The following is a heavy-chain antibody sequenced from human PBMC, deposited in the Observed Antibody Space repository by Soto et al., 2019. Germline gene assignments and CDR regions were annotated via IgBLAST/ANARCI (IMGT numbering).Heavy chain of an antibody. J-gene: IGHJ4*02. Sequence: ASVTVSCKASGYTFPGYYMHWVRQDTGQGLEWMGWINPNSGGTNYAQKFQGWVTMTRDTSISTAYMELSRLRSDDTAVYYCARDPGYYDILTGYYTPTNYFDYWGQGTLVTVSS. D-gene: IGHD3-9*01. CDR1: GYTFPGYY. CDR3: ARDPGYYDILTGYYTPTNYFDY. CDR2: INPNSGGT. V-gene: IGHV1-2*04.